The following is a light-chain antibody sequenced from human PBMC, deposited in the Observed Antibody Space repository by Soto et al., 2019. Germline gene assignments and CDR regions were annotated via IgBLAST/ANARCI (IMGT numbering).Light chain of an antibody. CDR1: SSDVGGYKY. CDR3: SSYTSSSPWV. J-gene: IGLJ3*02. CDR2: EVS. V-gene: IGLV2-14*01. Sequence: QSALTQPASVSGSPGQSVTISCTGTSSDVGGYKYVSWYQQYPGRAPKLMIYEVSNRPSGISNRFSGSKSGNTASLTISGLQAEDEADYYCSSYTSSSPWVFGGGTKLTVL.